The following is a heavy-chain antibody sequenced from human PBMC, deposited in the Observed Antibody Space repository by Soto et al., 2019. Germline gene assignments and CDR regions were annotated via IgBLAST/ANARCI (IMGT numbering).Heavy chain of an antibody. CDR2: IRSKAYGGTT. Sequence: GGSLRLSCTASGFTFVDYAMSWFLQAPWKGLEWVGFIRSKAYGGTTEYAASVKGRFTISRDDSKSIAYLQMNSLKTEDTAVYYCTRDSSSWYRAEYFQHWGQGTLVTVSS. J-gene: IGHJ1*01. D-gene: IGHD6-13*01. CDR1: GFTFVDYA. V-gene: IGHV3-49*03. CDR3: TRDSSSWYRAEYFQH.